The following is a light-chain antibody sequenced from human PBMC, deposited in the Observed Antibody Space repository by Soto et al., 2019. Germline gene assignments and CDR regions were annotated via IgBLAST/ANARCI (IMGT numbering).Light chain of an antibody. Sequence: DIQMTQSPSSLSAFVGDGVTITCRASHNISTFLHWYQQKPGEAPRFIIYATSNLQHGVPSRFSGSGSGTDFTLTIISLQPEDCATYYCQQSFSTLYTFGQGTKLEMK. CDR3: QQSFSTLYT. CDR1: HNISTF. V-gene: IGKV1-39*01. J-gene: IGKJ2*01. CDR2: ATS.